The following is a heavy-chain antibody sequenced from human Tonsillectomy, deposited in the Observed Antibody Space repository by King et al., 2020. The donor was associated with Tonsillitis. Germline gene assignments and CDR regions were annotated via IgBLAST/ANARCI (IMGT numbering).Heavy chain of an antibody. CDR3: AREVLWGSYFDY. CDR1: GFIFSNYS. CDR2: ISGSSNTI. J-gene: IGHJ4*02. D-gene: IGHD2-21*01. Sequence: VQLVESGGGLVQPGGSLRLSCAASGFIFSNYSMTWVRQAPGKGLEWLSYISGSSNTIYYADSVKGRFAISRDNAKNSLFLQMSSLKDEDTAVYFCAREVLWGSYFDYWGQGTPVTVSS. V-gene: IGHV3-48*02.